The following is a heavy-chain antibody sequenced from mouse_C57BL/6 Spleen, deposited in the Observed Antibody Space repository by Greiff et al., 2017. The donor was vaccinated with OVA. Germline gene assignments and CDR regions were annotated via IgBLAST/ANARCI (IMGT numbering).Heavy chain of an antibody. Sequence: QVQLQQPGAELVKPGASVKLSCKASGYTFTSYWMQWVKQRPGQGLEWIGEIDPSDSYTNYNQKFKGKATLTVETSSSTAYMQLSSLTSEDSAVYYCAREGTTGRNYWGQGTTLTVSS. D-gene: IGHD1-1*01. CDR3: AREGTTGRNY. V-gene: IGHV1-50*01. CDR2: IDPSDSYT. J-gene: IGHJ2*01. CDR1: GYTFTSYW.